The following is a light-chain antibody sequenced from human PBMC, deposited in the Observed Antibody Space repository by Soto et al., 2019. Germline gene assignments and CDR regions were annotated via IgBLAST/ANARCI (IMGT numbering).Light chain of an antibody. CDR3: QQYGSAPYT. J-gene: IGKJ2*01. Sequence: EIVLTQSPGTLSSSPGERATLSCRASQSILSHYLAWYQQKPGQPPRLVIYLASNRATGIPDRFSGSGSGADFSLTIYRLEPEDFAVYYCQQYGSAPYTFGQGTKLEIK. CDR2: LAS. V-gene: IGKV3-20*01. CDR1: QSILSHY.